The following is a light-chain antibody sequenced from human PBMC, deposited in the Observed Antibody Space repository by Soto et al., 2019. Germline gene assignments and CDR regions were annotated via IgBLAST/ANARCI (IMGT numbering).Light chain of an antibody. J-gene: IGLJ1*01. CDR1: SSNIGSNS. V-gene: IGLV1-44*01. Sequence: QPVLTQPPSASGTPGQRVTISCSGSSSNIGSNSVSWYQQLPGTAPKLLIYNNNQRPSGVPDRFSGSKSGTSGSLAISGLQSGDEADYYCAAWDDSLNGYVFGTGTKLTVL. CDR2: NNN. CDR3: AAWDDSLNGYV.